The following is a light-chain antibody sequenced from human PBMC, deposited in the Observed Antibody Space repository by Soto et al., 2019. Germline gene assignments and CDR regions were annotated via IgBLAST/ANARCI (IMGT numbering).Light chain of an antibody. V-gene: IGKV1-39*01. Sequence: PFTQSPASLSASVGARVTITCRASQGISTYLNWYQQKPGKAPNLLIYTTSSLHSGVPSRFRVSGSGTDFTLTISSLKPEDGATYDGQQRYSTPITFAQGTRLEI. CDR1: QGISTY. J-gene: IGKJ5*01. CDR2: TTS. CDR3: QQRYSTPIT.